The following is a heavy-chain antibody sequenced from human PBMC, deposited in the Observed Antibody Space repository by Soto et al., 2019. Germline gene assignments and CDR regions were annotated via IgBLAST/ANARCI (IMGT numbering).Heavy chain of an antibody. D-gene: IGHD3-10*01. CDR2: IYYSGST. CDR3: ARAREFPYYYGMDV. V-gene: IGHV4-31*03. Sequence: SETLSLTCTVSGGSISSGGYYWSWIRQHPGKGLEWIGYIYYSGSTYYNPSLKSRVTISVDTSKNQFSLKLSSVTAADTAVYYCARAREFPYYYGMDVWGQGTTLTVSS. J-gene: IGHJ6*02. CDR1: GGSISSGGYY.